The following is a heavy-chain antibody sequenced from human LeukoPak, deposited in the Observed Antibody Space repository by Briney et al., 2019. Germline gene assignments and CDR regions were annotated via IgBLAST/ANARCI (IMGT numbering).Heavy chain of an antibody. CDR2: ISAYNVNT. J-gene: IGHJ4*02. Sequence: GASVKVSCKASGYTFTSYGISWVRQAPGQGLEWMGWISAYNVNTNYAQKLQGRVTMTTDTSTSTAYMELRSLRSDDTAVYYCARDPPEYSSSSRDDYWGQGTLVTVSS. CDR3: ARDPPEYSSSSRDDY. CDR1: GYTFTSYG. D-gene: IGHD6-6*01. V-gene: IGHV1-18*01.